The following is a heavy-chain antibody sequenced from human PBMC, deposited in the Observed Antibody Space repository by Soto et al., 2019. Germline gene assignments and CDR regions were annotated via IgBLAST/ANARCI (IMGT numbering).Heavy chain of an antibody. CDR3: AATGDTNCSSDGVDV. CDR1: GYTLTELS. J-gene: IGHJ6*02. CDR2: FDPEDGET. D-gene: IGHD2-21*01. Sequence: ASVKVSCKVSGYTLTELSMHWVRQAPGKGLGWMGGFDPEDGETIYAQKFQGRVTMTEDTSTDTAYMELSSLRSEDTAVYYCAATGDTNCSSDGVDVWGQGTTVTVSS. V-gene: IGHV1-24*01.